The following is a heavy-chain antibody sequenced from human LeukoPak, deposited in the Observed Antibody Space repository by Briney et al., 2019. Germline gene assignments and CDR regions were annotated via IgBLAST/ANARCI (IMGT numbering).Heavy chain of an antibody. CDR2: INPNSGGT. CDR1: GYTFTGYY. J-gene: IGHJ4*02. V-gene: IGHV1-2*02. CDR3: ARGHIVVVSGIFDY. Sequence: ASVKVSCKASGYTFTGYYMHWVRQAPGQGLEQVGWINPNSGGTNYSQKFQGRVTMTRDTSISTAYMELSRLRSDDTAVYYCARGHIVVVSGIFDYWGQGTLVTVSS. D-gene: IGHD2-15*01.